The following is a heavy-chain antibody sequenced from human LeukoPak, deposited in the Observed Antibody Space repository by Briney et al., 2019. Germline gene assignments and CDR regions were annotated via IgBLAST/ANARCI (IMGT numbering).Heavy chain of an antibody. J-gene: IGHJ4*02. V-gene: IGHV4-59*01. CDR2: IYYSGST. D-gene: IGHD3-22*01. CDR1: GGSISSYY. CDR3: ARGSEYYDSSGYYYPFDY. Sequence: SETLSLTCTVSGGSISSYYWSWIRQPPGKRLEWIGYIYYSGSTNYNPSLKSRVTISVDTSKNQFSLKLSSVTAADTAVYYCARGSEYYDSSGYYYPFDYWGQGTLVTVSS.